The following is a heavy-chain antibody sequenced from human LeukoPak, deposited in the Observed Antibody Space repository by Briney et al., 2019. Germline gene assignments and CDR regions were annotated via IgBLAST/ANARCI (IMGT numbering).Heavy chain of an antibody. Sequence: PGGSLRLSCEASGFTFSTYAMSWVRQAPGKGLEWVSAISGSGVTTHYAGSVKGRFSISRDNSKNTLYLQMNSLRAEDTALYYCANKVVVGATSPYSDFQDWGQGTLVTVSS. D-gene: IGHD1-26*01. CDR3: ANKVVVGATSPYSDFQD. CDR2: ISGSGVTT. CDR1: GFTFSTYA. J-gene: IGHJ1*01. V-gene: IGHV3-23*01.